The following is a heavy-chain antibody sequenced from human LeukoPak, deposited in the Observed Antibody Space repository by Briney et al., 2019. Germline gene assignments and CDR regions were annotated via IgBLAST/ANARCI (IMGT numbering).Heavy chain of an antibody. D-gene: IGHD6-13*01. V-gene: IGHV3-53*01. CDR3: ARGPDSSSCTADAFDI. CDR2: IYSGGST. J-gene: IGHJ3*02. CDR1: GFTVSSNY. Sequence: PRGSLRRSCAASGFTVSSNYMSWVRQAPGKGLEWVSVIYSGGSTYYADSVKGRFTISRDNNKNTLYLQMNSLRAEDTAVYYCARGPDSSSCTADAFDIWGQGTMVTVSS.